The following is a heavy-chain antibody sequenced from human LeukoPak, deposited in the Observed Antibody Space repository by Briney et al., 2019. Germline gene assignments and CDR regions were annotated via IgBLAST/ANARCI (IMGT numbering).Heavy chain of an antibody. CDR1: GFTFSNSW. CDR3: AIWSANLNY. Sequence: PGGSLRHSCAASGFTFSNSWTSWLRPAPGKGLEWVAHTNEGGSDKYYVDSVKGRFTISRDNVKSSLYLQMNSLRAEDTALYYCAIWSANLNYWGQGTLVTVSS. D-gene: IGHD3-16*01. V-gene: IGHV3-7*01. CDR2: TNEGGSDK. J-gene: IGHJ4*02.